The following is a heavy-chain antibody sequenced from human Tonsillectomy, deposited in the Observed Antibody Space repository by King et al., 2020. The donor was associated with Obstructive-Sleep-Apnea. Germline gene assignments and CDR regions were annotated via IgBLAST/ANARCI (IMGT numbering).Heavy chain of an antibody. CDR2: IHPGDSKI. D-gene: IGHD3-16*02. J-gene: IGHJ4*02. V-gene: IGHV5-51*01. CDR1: GYTFTSYW. Sequence: QLVQSGVEVKKPGESLKISCKGSGYTFTSYWIGWVRQVPGKGLEWMGIIHPGDSKIRYSPSFQGQVTISADKSINTAYLQWSSLKASDTAMYYCARPGVSFSLTWYYFDYWGQGTLVTVSS. CDR3: ARPGVSFSLTWYYFDY.